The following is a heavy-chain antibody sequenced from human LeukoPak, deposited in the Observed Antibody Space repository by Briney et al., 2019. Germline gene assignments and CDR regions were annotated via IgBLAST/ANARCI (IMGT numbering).Heavy chain of an antibody. CDR3: ANRHLNWKKAGYFDY. Sequence: GGSLRLSCAASGFTFSSYAMSWVRQAPGKGLEWVPAISGSGGSTYYADSVKGRFTISRDNSKNTLYLQMNSLRAEDTAVYYCANRHLNWKKAGYFDYWGQGTLVTVSS. D-gene: IGHD1-20*01. CDR1: GFTFSSYA. V-gene: IGHV3-23*01. J-gene: IGHJ4*02. CDR2: ISGSGGST.